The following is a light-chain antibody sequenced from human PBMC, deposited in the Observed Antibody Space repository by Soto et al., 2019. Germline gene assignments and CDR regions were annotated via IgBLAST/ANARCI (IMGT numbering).Light chain of an antibody. J-gene: IGLJ1*01. CDR2: DVS. Sequence: QSVLTQPASLSGSPGQSITISCTGTNSDVGGYNYVSWYQQHPGKAPKLMIYDVSNRPSGVSNRFSGSKSGNTASLTISGLQAEDEADYYCSSYRASSTTHYVFGTGTKLTVL. V-gene: IGLV2-14*03. CDR1: NSDVGGYNY. CDR3: SSYRASSTTHYV.